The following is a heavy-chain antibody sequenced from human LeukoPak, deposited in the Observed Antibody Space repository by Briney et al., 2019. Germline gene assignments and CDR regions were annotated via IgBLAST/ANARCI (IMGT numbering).Heavy chain of an antibody. CDR2: TYYRSKWFN. CDR3: ARAGDRSGYYPDY. D-gene: IGHD3-22*01. CDR1: GGSVSSNSVA. J-gene: IGHJ4*02. Sequence: SQTLSLTCAISGGSVSSNSVAWNWIRQSPSRGLEWLGRTYYRSKWFNDYAVSVKSRITINPDTSKNQFSLQLNSVTPEDTAVYYCARAGDRSGYYPDYWGQGTLVTVSS. V-gene: IGHV6-1*01.